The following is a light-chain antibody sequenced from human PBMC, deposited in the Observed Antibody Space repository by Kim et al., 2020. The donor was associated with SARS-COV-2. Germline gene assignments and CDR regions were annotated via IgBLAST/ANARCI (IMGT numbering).Light chain of an antibody. V-gene: IGKV1-27*01. CDR1: QGISNY. J-gene: IGKJ2*01. Sequence: SASVGKRVTITSRASQGISNYLAWYQQKPGKVPKLLIHDASTLRSGVPSRFSGSGSGTDFTLTISSLQPEDVATYYCQKYNSVPYTFGQGTKLEI. CDR3: QKYNSVPYT. CDR2: DAS.